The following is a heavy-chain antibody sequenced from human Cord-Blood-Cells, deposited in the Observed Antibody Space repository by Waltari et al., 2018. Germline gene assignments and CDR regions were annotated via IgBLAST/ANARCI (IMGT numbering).Heavy chain of an antibody. V-gene: IGHV3-30-3*01. D-gene: IGHD7-27*01. J-gene: IGHJ4*02. CDR3: ARDFNWGYFDY. CDR1: GFTFSSCA. Sequence: QVQLVESGGGVVQPGRPLRLPCAASGFTFSSCAMHWGRQAPGKGLEWVAVISYDGSNKYYADSVKGRFTISRDNSKNTLYLQMNSLRAEDTAVYYCARDFNWGYFDYWGQGTLVTVSS. CDR2: ISYDGSNK.